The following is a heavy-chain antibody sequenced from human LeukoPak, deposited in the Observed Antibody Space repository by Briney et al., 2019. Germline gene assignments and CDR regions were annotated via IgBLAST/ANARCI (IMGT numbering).Heavy chain of an antibody. CDR2: INSDGSST. D-gene: IGHD6-13*01. V-gene: IGHV3-74*01. Sequence: GGSLRLSCAASGFTFSNYWMHWVRQAPGKGLVWVSRINSDGSSTSYADSVKGRFTISRDNAKNTLYLQMNSLRAEDTAVYYCANTINSSSPRPRMDVWGQGTTVTVSS. CDR3: ANTINSSSPRPRMDV. CDR1: GFTFSNYW. J-gene: IGHJ6*02.